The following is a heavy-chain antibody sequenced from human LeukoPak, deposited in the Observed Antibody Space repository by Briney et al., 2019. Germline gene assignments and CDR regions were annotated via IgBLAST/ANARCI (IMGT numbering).Heavy chain of an antibody. CDR2: IYPGDSDT. J-gene: IGHJ4*02. CDR3: VRRRLGNYYFDY. V-gene: IGHV5-51*01. D-gene: IGHD7-27*01. Sequence: GESLKISCKASGYRFSSYWIGWVRHMPGKGLEWMGIIYPGDSDTRYSPSFQGQVTISADKSISTAYLQWSSLRASDTAMYYCVRRRLGNYYFDYWGQGTLVTVSS. CDR1: GYRFSSYW.